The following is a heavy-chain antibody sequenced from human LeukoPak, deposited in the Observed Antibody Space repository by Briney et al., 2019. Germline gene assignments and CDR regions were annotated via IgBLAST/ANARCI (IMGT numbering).Heavy chain of an antibody. J-gene: IGHJ4*02. V-gene: IGHV5-51*01. CDR3: ARRYDNTGYSDY. D-gene: IGHD2-21*01. Sequence: LGESLKISCKGSGYTFTNYWIAWVRQMPGKGLEWVGIFYPANSDTRYSPSFQGQVTMSADKSINTAYLQWSSLKASDTAMYYCARRYDNTGYSDYWGQGILVTVSS. CDR2: FYPANSDT. CDR1: GYTFTNYW.